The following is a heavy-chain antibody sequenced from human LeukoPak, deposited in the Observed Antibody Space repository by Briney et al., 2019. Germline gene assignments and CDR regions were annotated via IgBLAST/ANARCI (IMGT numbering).Heavy chain of an antibody. Sequence: GSLRLSCPASGFTLSSQAISWVRQAPGNGRDWVSGISGSGGSAYHEDSGNGRFTIARDNSNNTLYLQMDSLRAEDTAVYYCAKDWWELYSFDYWGQGTLVTVSS. CDR1: GFTLSSQA. V-gene: IGHV3-23*01. CDR2: ISGSGGSA. D-gene: IGHD4-23*01. J-gene: IGHJ4*02. CDR3: AKDWWELYSFDY.